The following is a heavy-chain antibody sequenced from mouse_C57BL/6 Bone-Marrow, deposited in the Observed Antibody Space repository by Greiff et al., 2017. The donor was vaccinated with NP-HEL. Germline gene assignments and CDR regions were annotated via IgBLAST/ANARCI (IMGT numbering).Heavy chain of an antibody. CDR3: AIRRHYYYGSLYWYFDV. V-gene: IGHV1-74*01. J-gene: IGHJ1*03. CDR2: IHPSDSDT. Sequence: QVQLQQPGAELVKPGASVKVSCKASGYTFTSYWMHWVKQRPGQGLEWIGRIHPSDSDTNYNQKFKGKATLTVDKSSSTAYMQLSSLTSEDSAVYYCAIRRHYYYGSLYWYFDVWGTGTTVTVSS. D-gene: IGHD1-1*01. CDR1: GYTFTSYW.